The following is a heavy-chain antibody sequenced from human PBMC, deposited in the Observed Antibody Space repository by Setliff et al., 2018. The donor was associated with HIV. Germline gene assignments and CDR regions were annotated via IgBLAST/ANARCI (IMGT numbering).Heavy chain of an antibody. V-gene: IGHV4-34*01. CDR3: ARHRRPLGNYRDAVDI. Sequence: SETLSLTCAVYGGSFSGYYWTWVRQPPGKGLEWIGEINHSGSTSYNPSLKSRVTISLDTSKNQFSLNLSSVTAADTAVYYCARHRRPLGNYRDAVDIWGQGTMVTVSS. D-gene: IGHD3-10*01. CDR2: INHSGST. J-gene: IGHJ3*02. CDR1: GGSFSGYY.